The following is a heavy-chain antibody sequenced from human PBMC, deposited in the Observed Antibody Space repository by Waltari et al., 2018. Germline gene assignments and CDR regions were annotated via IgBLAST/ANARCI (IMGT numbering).Heavy chain of an antibody. Sequence: QVQLVQRGAEVKKPGASVTVSCKASGYTFTGYYIHWVRQAPGQGLEWMGRINPNSGGTNYAQKFQGRVTMTRDTSINTAYMELSRLRPDDTAVYYCAKGQEHYYDNSGSFVSWGQGTLVTVSS. CDR3: AKGQEHYYDNSGSFVS. J-gene: IGHJ5*01. V-gene: IGHV1-2*06. D-gene: IGHD3-22*01. CDR2: INPNSGGT. CDR1: GYTFTGYY.